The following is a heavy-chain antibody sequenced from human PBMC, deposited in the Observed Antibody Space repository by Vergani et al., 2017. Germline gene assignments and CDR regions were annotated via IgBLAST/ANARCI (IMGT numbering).Heavy chain of an antibody. CDR1: GGSISSYY. J-gene: IGHJ3*02. Sequence: QVQLQESGPGLVKPSETLSLTCTVSGGSISSYYWSWIRQPPGKGLEWIGYIYYSGSTNYNPSLKSRVTISVDTSKNQFSLKLSSVTAAATAVYYCARVRADSSGYSDAFDIWGQGTMVTVSS. D-gene: IGHD3-22*01. CDR3: ARVRADSSGYSDAFDI. CDR2: IYYSGST. V-gene: IGHV4-59*01.